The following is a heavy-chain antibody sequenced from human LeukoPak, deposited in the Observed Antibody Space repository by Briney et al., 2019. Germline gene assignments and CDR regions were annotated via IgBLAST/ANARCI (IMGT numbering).Heavy chain of an antibody. CDR1: GGSMSYNY. CDR2: IYYSGYT. Sequence: PSETLSLTCTVSGGSMSYNYWSWIRQPPGKGLEWIGYIYYSGYTNYNPSLKSRVTISIDTSKNQFSLKLSSVTAADTAVYYCARGFGQAATADYWGQGTLVTVSS. V-gene: IGHV4-59*01. D-gene: IGHD2-15*01. J-gene: IGHJ4*02. CDR3: ARGFGQAATADY.